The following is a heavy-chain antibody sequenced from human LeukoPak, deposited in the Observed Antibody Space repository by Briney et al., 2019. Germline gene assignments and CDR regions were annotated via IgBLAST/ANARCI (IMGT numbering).Heavy chain of an antibody. CDR2: IYHSGST. Sequence: PSETLSLTCTVSGYSISSGYYWGWIRQPPGKGLEWIGSIYHSGSTYYNPSLKSRVPISVDTSKNQFSLKLSSVTAADTAVYYCARDSSGYYLGWGQGTLVTVSS. CDR3: ARDSSGYYLG. J-gene: IGHJ4*02. D-gene: IGHD3-22*01. CDR1: GYSISSGYY. V-gene: IGHV4-38-2*02.